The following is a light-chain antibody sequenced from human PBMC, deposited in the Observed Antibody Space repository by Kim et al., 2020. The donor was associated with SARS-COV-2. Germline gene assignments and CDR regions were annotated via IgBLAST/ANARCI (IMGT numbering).Light chain of an antibody. J-gene: IGLJ3*02. V-gene: IGLV2-14*01. CDR1: SSDVDDYNY. CDR3: SSYTSSSGLMV. Sequence: HSITICCPGTSSDVDDYNYVSWYQQHPGKAPKLMIYEVTKRPSGVSYRFSGSKSGNTASLTISGLQAEDEADYYCSSYTSSSGLMVFGGGTQLTVL. CDR2: EVT.